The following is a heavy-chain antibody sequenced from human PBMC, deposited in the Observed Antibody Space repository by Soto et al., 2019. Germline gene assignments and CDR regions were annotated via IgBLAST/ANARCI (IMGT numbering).Heavy chain of an antibody. J-gene: IGHJ4*02. Sequence: EVQLVESGGGLVQPGGSLRLSCAASGFTVSSNYMSWVRQAPGKGLEWVSVIYSGGSTYYADSVKGRFTISRDNSKNTLYLQMNSLRAEDTAVYYCARDREKAFLDCWGQGTLVTVSS. D-gene: IGHD3-10*01. CDR1: GFTVSSNY. V-gene: IGHV3-66*01. CDR3: ARDREKAFLDC. CDR2: IYSGGST.